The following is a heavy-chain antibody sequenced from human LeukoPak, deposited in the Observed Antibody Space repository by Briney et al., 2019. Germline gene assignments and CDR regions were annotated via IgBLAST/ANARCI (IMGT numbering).Heavy chain of an antibody. Sequence: QPGGSLRLSCTASGFTFSSHGMSWVRQAPGKGLEWVSAISGSGENTYYADSVKGRFTISRDNSKNTLYLQMNSLRAEDTAVYYCAKVGDSSGYYYDPFDYWGQGTLVTVSS. J-gene: IGHJ4*02. CDR2: ISGSGENT. CDR1: GFTFSSHG. V-gene: IGHV3-23*01. CDR3: AKVGDSSGYYYDPFDY. D-gene: IGHD3-22*01.